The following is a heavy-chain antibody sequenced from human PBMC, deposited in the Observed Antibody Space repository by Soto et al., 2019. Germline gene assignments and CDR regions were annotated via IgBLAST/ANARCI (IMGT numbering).Heavy chain of an antibody. CDR1: GYTFTSYG. Sequence: QVQLVQSGAEVKKPGASVKVSCKASGYTFTSYGISWVQQDPGQGLEWMGWISAYNGNTNYAQKLQGRVTMTKDTSTSTAYMEMRSLRSDDTAVYYCARDGIAAAGTHYYYGMDVWGQGTTVTVSS. CDR2: ISAYNGNT. V-gene: IGHV1-18*01. D-gene: IGHD6-13*01. J-gene: IGHJ6*02. CDR3: ARDGIAAAGTHYYYGMDV.